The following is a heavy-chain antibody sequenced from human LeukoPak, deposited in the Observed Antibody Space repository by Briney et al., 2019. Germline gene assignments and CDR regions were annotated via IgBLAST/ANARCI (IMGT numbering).Heavy chain of an antibody. J-gene: IGHJ6*02. V-gene: IGHV4-61*01. CDR2: IYYSGST. CDR1: GGSISGSSYY. CDR3: ARDRIVVVPAAILYYGMDV. Sequence: PSETLSLTCTVSGGSISGSSYYWSWIRQPPGKGLEWIGYIYYSGSTNYNPSLKSRVTISVDTSKNQFSLKLSSVTAADTAVYYCARDRIVVVPAAILYYGMDVWGQGTTVTVSS. D-gene: IGHD2-2*01.